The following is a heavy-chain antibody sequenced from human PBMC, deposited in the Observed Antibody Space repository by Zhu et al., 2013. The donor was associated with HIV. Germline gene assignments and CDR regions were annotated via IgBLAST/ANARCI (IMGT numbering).Heavy chain of an antibody. CDR2: ISGYNGNA. CDR1: GYTFTSYG. Sequence: SGYTFTSYGISWVRQAPGQGLEWMGWISGYNGNANYAQKFQGRITMTTDPATSTVYMELRSLRSDDTAVYYCAREGDTTGYFYHYYGMDVWGQGTTVTVAS. CDR3: AREGDTTGYFYHYYGMDV. D-gene: IGHD3-22*01. J-gene: IGHJ6*02. V-gene: IGHV1-18*01.